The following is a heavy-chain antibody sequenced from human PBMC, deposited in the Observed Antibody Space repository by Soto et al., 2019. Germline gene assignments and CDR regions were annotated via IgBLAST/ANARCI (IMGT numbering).Heavy chain of an antibody. D-gene: IGHD3-16*01. V-gene: IGHV4-59*01. CDR1: GGSISSYY. CDR2: IYYSGST. J-gene: IGHJ4*02. Sequence: SETLSLTCTVSGGSISSYYWSWIRQPPGKGLEWIGYIYYSGSTNYNPSLKSRVTISVDTSKNQFSLKLSSVTAADTAVYYCAGGSYYDYIWGSYSYYFDYWGQGTLVTVSS. CDR3: AGGSYYDYIWGSYSYYFDY.